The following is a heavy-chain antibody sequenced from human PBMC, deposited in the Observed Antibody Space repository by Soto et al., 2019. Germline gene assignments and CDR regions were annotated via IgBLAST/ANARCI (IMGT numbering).Heavy chain of an antibody. D-gene: IGHD6-13*01. CDR3: ARDLAAAGTLDY. CDR1: GFTFSSYS. CDR2: ISSSSSYI. V-gene: IGHV3-21*01. J-gene: IGHJ4*02. Sequence: EVQLVESGGGLVKPGGSLRLSCAASGFTFSSYSTNWVRQAPGKGLEWVSSISSSSSYIYYADSVKGRFTISRDNAKNSLYLQMNSLRAEDTAVYYCARDLAAAGTLDYWGQGTLVTVSS.